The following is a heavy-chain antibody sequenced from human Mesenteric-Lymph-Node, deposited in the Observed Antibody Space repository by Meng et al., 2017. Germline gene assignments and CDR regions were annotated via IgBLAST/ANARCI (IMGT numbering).Heavy chain of an antibody. Sequence: WGSLRLSCAASGFTFSSYSMNWVRQAPGKGLEWVSSISSSSSYIYYADSVKGRFTISRDNAKNSLYLHMNSLRAEDTAVYYCERDVAYKCGGDCPFNYWGQGTLVTVSS. V-gene: IGHV3-21*01. CDR2: ISSSSSYI. CDR1: GFTFSSYS. D-gene: IGHD2-21*02. CDR3: ERDVAYKCGGDCPFNY. J-gene: IGHJ4*02.